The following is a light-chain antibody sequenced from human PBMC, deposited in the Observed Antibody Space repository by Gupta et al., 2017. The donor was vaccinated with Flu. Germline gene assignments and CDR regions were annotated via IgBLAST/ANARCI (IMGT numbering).Light chain of an antibody. Sequence: GHSITISCTGTSSDVGNSDYVSWYQQDPGKAPKLLIYDVSNRPSGVSSRFSGSKSGNTASLTISGLQAEDETDYYCSSYTSTTTFYVFGTGTKVTVL. J-gene: IGLJ1*01. CDR1: SSDVGNSDY. V-gene: IGLV2-14*04. CDR3: SSYTSTTTFYV. CDR2: DVS.